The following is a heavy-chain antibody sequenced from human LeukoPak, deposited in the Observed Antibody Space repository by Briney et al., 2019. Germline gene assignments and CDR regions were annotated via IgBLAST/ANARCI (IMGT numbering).Heavy chain of an antibody. Sequence: SETLSLTCAVYGGSFSGYYWSWIRQPPGKGLEWIGEINHSGSTNYNPSLKSRVTISADTSKNQFSLKLSSVTAADTAVHYCARHASGWYYFDYWGQGTLVTVSS. CDR3: ARHASGWYYFDY. V-gene: IGHV4-34*01. CDR2: INHSGST. CDR1: GGSFSGYY. J-gene: IGHJ4*02. D-gene: IGHD6-19*01.